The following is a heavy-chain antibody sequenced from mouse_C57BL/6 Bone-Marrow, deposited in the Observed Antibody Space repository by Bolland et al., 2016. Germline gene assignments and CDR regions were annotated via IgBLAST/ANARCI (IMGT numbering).Heavy chain of an antibody. J-gene: IGHJ4*01. CDR3: SEDSAVYYCAGYYSLDY. Sequence: PGNGDTSYNQKFKGKATFTADKSSSTAYMQLSSLTSEDSAVYYCAGYYSLDYWGQGTS. V-gene: IGHV1-87*01. D-gene: IGHD2-3*01.